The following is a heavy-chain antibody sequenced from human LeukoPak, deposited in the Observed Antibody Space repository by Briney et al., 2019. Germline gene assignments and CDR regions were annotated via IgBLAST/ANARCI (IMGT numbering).Heavy chain of an antibody. D-gene: IGHD3-10*01. V-gene: IGHV4-34*01. CDR2: INHSGST. J-gene: IGHJ5*02. CDR3: ARGRSPYYYGSGSPAGVFDP. Sequence: PSETLSLTCAVYGGSFSGYYWSWIRQPPGKGLEWIGEINHSGSTNYNPSLKSRVTISADTSKNQFSLKLSSVTAADTAVYYCARGRSPYYYGSGSPAGVFDPWGQGTLVTVSS. CDR1: GGSFSGYY.